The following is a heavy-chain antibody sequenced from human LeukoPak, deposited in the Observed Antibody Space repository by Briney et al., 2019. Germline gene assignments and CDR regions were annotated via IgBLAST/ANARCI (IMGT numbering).Heavy chain of an antibody. CDR2: IYYSGST. Sequence: SETLSLTCTVSGGSISSYYWSWIRQPPGKGLEWIEYIYYSGSTNYNPSLKSRVTISVDTSKNQFSLKLSSVTAADTAVYYCARGGVVPGLDYWGQGTLVTVSS. CDR3: ARGGVVPGLDY. CDR1: GGSISSYY. V-gene: IGHV4-59*01. J-gene: IGHJ4*02. D-gene: IGHD2-2*01.